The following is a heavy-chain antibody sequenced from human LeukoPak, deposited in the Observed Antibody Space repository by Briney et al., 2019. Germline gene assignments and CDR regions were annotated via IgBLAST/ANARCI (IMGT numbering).Heavy chain of an antibody. CDR1: GYTFTSYG. CDR3: ARDLETYNYVWGIFEY. CDR2: ISGDNGNT. V-gene: IGHV1-18*01. J-gene: IGHJ4*02. Sequence: ASVTVSCKASGYTFTSYGISWVRQAPGQGLEWMGWISGDNGNTKYAQNLQGRVTMTTDTSTNTAYMELSRLRSDDTAVYYCARDLETYNYVWGIFEYWGQGTLVTVSS. D-gene: IGHD3-16*01.